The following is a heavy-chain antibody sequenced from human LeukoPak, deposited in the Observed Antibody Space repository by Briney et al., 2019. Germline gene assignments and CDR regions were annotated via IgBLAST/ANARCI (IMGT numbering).Heavy chain of an antibody. CDR3: AREEYYYDSSAPVSLDY. D-gene: IGHD3-22*01. Sequence: GASVKVSCKASGYTFTSYGISWVRQAPGQGLEWMGWISAYNGNTNYAQKLQGRVTMTTDTSTSTAYMELRSLRSDDTAVYYCAREEYYYDSSAPVSLDYWGQGTLVTV. V-gene: IGHV1-18*01. J-gene: IGHJ4*02. CDR2: ISAYNGNT. CDR1: GYTFTSYG.